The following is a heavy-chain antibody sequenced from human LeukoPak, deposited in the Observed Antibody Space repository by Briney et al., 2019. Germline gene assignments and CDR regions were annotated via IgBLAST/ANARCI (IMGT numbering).Heavy chain of an antibody. D-gene: IGHD6-13*01. CDR1: GGSISSGGYS. CDR2: IYHSGST. V-gene: IGHV4-30-2*01. CDR3: ARDRRAAASGWFDP. Sequence: SETLSLTCAVSGGSISSGGYSWSWLPQPPGKGLEWLGNIYHSGSTYYNPSLKSRVTISVDRSKNQFFLKLSSVNAAETAVYYCARDRRAAASGWFDPWGQGTLVTVSS. J-gene: IGHJ5*02.